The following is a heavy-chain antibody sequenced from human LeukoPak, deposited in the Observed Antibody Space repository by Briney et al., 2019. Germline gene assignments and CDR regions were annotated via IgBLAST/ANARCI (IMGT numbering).Heavy chain of an antibody. V-gene: IGHV3-48*04. J-gene: IGHJ4*02. Sequence: GGSLRLSCAASGFTFNTYTMNWVRQAPGKGLERISYLSSGSDSIFYADSVKGRFTISRDNAKNSLYLQMNSLRAEDTAVYYCAREVSSTRGRGYGDYWGQGTLVTVSS. D-gene: IGHD6-13*01. CDR3: AREVSSTRGRGYGDY. CDR2: LSSGSDSI. CDR1: GFTFNTYT.